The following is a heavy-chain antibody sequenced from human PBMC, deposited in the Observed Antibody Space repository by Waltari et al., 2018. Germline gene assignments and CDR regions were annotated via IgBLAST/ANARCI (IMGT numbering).Heavy chain of an antibody. Sequence: QVQLVQSGAEVKKPGSSVTVSCKASVSTFSSYAIRWVRQAPGQGLEWMGGIIPIFGTANYAQKFQGRVTITADESTSTAYMELSSLRSEDTAVYYCARERVGSPADYWGQGTLVTVSS. J-gene: IGHJ4*02. CDR2: IIPIFGTA. CDR3: ARERVGSPADY. V-gene: IGHV1-69*13. D-gene: IGHD2-15*01. CDR1: VSTFSSYA.